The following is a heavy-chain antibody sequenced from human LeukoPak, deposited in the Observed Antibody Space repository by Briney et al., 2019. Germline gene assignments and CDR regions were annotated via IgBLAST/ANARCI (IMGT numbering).Heavy chain of an antibody. J-gene: IGHJ4*02. CDR3: ARTWSGSYLDY. CDR2: ISSSSSTI. Sequence: PGGSLRLSCAASGFSFSSYSMNWVRQAPGKGLEWISYISSSSSTIYYADSVKGRFTISRDNAKNSLYLQMSSLRDEDTAVYYCARTWSGSYLDYWGLGTLVTVSA. V-gene: IGHV3-48*02. CDR1: GFSFSSYS. D-gene: IGHD3-3*01.